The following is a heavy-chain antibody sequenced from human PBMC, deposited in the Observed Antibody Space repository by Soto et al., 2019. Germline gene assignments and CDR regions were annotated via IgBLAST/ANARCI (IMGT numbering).Heavy chain of an antibody. V-gene: IGHV3-15*01. CDR2: IKSKTDGGTT. Sequence: EVQLVESGGGLVKPGGSLRLSCAASGFTFSNAWMSWVRQAPGKGLEWVGRIKSKTDGGTTDYAAPVKGRFTISRDDSKNTLYLQMNSLKTEDTAVYYCTTDIYYPFYGMDVWGQGTTVTVSS. J-gene: IGHJ6*02. CDR3: TTDIYYPFYGMDV. CDR1: GFTFSNAW. D-gene: IGHD3-22*01.